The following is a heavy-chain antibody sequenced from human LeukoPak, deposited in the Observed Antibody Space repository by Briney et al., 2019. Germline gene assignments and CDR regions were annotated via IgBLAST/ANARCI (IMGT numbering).Heavy chain of an antibody. D-gene: IGHD4-17*01. CDR1: GFTFSDYY. Sequence: GGSLRLSCAASGFTFSDYYMSWIRQAPGKGLEWVSYISSSGSTIYYADSVKGRFTISRDNAKNSLYLQMNSLRAEDTAVYYCAGGSYGDYETYYYYMDVWGKGPRSPSP. V-gene: IGHV3-11*04. CDR2: ISSSGSTI. CDR3: AGGSYGDYETYYYYMDV. J-gene: IGHJ6*03.